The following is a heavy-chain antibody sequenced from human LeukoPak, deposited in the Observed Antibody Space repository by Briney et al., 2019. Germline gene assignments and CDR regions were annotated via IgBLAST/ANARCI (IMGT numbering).Heavy chain of an antibody. J-gene: IGHJ4*02. D-gene: IGHD5-12*01. Sequence: GESLKISCKGSGYSFTSYWIGWVRQMPGKGLEWMGIIYPGDSDTRYSPSFQGQVTISADKSISTACLQWSSLKASDTAMYYCARQDRSYGGNFDYWGQGTLVTVTS. CDR1: GYSFTSYW. CDR2: IYPGDSDT. V-gene: IGHV5-51*01. CDR3: ARQDRSYGGNFDY.